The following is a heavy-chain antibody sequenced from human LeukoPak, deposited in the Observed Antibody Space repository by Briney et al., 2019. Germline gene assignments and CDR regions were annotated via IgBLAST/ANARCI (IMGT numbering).Heavy chain of an antibody. Sequence: ASVKVSCKASGYTFTSYDINWVRQATGQGLEGMGWISTYNGNTNYAQKLQGRVTMTTDTYRSTAYLELRSLRSDDTAVYYCARPRITMVRGVIPPYYFDYWGQGTLVTVYS. CDR2: ISTYNGNT. CDR1: GYTFTSYD. D-gene: IGHD3-10*01. V-gene: IGHV1-18*01. J-gene: IGHJ4*02. CDR3: ARPRITMVRGVIPPYYFDY.